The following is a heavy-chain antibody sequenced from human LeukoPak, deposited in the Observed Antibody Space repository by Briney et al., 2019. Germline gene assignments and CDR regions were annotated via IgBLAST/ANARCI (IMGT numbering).Heavy chain of an antibody. V-gene: IGHV4-59*11. CDR3: ARALYCSSTSCYFSGWFDP. Sequence: SETLSLTCTVSGGSISSHYWSWIRQPPGKGLEWIGYIYYSGSTNYNPSLKSRVTISVDMSKNQFSLKLSSVTAADTAVYYCARALYCSSTSCYFSGWFDPWGQGTLVTVSS. CDR2: IYYSGST. D-gene: IGHD2-2*01. CDR1: GGSISSHY. J-gene: IGHJ5*02.